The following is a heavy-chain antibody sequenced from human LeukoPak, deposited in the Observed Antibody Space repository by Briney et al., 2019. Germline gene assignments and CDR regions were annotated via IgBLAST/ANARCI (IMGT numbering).Heavy chain of an antibody. CDR2: MNPNSGNT. CDR3: ARDRYGSGSTLAGY. Sequence: TSVKVSCKASGYTFTTYDINWVRQATGQGLEWMGWMNPNSGNTGYAQKFQGRVTMTRNTSISTAYMELRSLRSDDTAVYYCARDRYGSGSTLAGYWGQGTLVTVSS. V-gene: IGHV1-8*01. D-gene: IGHD3-10*01. CDR1: GYTFTTYD. J-gene: IGHJ4*02.